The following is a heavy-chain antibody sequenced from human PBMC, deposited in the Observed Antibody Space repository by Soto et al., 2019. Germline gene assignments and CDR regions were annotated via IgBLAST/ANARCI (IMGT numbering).Heavy chain of an antibody. CDR1: GGSISSSSYY. V-gene: IGHV4-39*01. CDR2: IYYSGST. CDR3: ARLNYYGSGSYYKTPYYYYMDV. J-gene: IGHJ6*03. Sequence: SETLSLTCTVSGGSISSSSYYWGWILHPPGKGLEWIGSIYYSGSTYYNPSLKSRVTISVDTSKNQFSLKLSSVTAADTAVYYCARLNYYGSGSYYKTPYYYYMDVWGKGTTVTVSS. D-gene: IGHD3-10*01.